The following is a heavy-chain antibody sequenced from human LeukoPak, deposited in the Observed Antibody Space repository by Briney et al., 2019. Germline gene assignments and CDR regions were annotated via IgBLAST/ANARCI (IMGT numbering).Heavy chain of an antibody. V-gene: IGHV6-1*01. CDR2: TYYRSKWYN. D-gene: IGHD5-24*01. CDR1: GDSVSSNSAA. J-gene: IGHJ6*02. Sequence: SQTLSLTCAISGDSVSSNSAAWNWIRQSPSRGLEWLGRTYYRSKWYNDYAVSVKSRITINPDTSKSQFSLQLNSVTPEDTAVYYCARDRIEMATIMDYYYGMDVWGQGTTVTVSS. CDR3: ARDRIEMATIMDYYYGMDV.